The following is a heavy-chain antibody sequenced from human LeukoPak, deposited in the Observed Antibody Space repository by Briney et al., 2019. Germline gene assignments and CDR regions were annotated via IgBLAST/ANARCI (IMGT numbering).Heavy chain of an antibody. J-gene: IGHJ5*02. Sequence: SETLSLTCTVSGGSITSHYWSWIRQPPGKGLEWIGYISYSGTTDYNPSLKSRVTISADASKNQLALKVSSVTAADTAVYYCARGMEGGINWFDPWGQGTLVTVSS. V-gene: IGHV4-59*11. CDR2: ISYSGTT. D-gene: IGHD1-1*01. CDR3: ARGMEGGINWFDP. CDR1: GGSITSHY.